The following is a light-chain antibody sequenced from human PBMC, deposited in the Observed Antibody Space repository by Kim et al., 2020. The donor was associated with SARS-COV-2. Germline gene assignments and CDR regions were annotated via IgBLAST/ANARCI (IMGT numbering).Light chain of an antibody. Sequence: EVLMTQSPATLSVSPGERATLSCRASQSVSGNLAWYQQKPGQPPRLLIYGGSIRATGVPARFSGSGSGTEFTLTISSLQSEDFAVYHCQQYTLWTLTFGGGTKVDIK. V-gene: IGKV3-15*01. CDR3: QQYTLWTLT. CDR2: GGS. CDR1: QSVSGN. J-gene: IGKJ4*01.